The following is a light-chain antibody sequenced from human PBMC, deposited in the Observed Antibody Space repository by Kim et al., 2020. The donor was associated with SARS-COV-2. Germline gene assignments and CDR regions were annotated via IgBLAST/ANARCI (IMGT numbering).Light chain of an antibody. V-gene: IGKV3-11*01. CDR1: ESIKES. J-gene: IGKJ4*01. CDR3: QQRSDWLIT. CDR2: DAS. Sequence: EIVLTQSPATLSLSPGERATLSCRASESIKESLAWYRQKPGQAPRLLFYDASIRATGAPARFSGSGSGTDFTLTISSLEPEDFAVYYCQQRSDWLITFGGGTKVDIK.